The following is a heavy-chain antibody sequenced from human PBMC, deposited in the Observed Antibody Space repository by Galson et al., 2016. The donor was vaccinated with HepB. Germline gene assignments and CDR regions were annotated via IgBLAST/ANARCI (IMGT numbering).Heavy chain of an antibody. CDR2: IYSGGTT. CDR1: GFTVSSKY. CDR3: ARGVYGDHGWFDY. J-gene: IGHJ4*02. D-gene: IGHD4-17*01. V-gene: IGHV3-66*02. Sequence: SLRLSCAASGFTVSSKYMSWVRQAPGKGLEWVSVIYSGGTTYYADSVKGRFTISRDNSKNTLFLQMNTLRPEDTAVYYCARGVYGDHGWFDYWGQGTLVTVPS.